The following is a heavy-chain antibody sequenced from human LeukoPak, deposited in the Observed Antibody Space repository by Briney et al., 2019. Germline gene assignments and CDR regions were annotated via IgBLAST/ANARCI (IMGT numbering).Heavy chain of an antibody. V-gene: IGHV3-53*04. CDR1: GCTVSSNY. D-gene: IGHD2-8*01. CDR3: ARRQWRQDYYYGMDV. J-gene: IGHJ6*02. Sequence: GGSLCLSCAASGCTVSSNYMSWVRQAPGKGLEWVSVIYSGGSTYYADSVKGRFTISRHNFKNTLYLQMNSLRAEDTAVYYCARRQWRQDYYYGMDVWGQGTTVTVSS. CDR2: IYSGGST.